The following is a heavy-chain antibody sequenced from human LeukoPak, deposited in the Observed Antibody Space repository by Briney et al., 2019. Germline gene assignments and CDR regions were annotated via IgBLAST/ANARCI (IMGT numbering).Heavy chain of an antibody. CDR1: GGSFSGYY. V-gene: IGHV4-34*01. J-gene: IGHJ6*02. Sequence: SETLSLTCAVYGGSFSGYYWSWIHQPPGKGLEWIGEINHSGSTNYNPSLKSRVTISVDTSKNQFSLKLSSVTAADTAVYYCARALAAMNYYYYGMDVWGQGTTVTVSS. CDR3: ARALAAMNYYYYGMDV. D-gene: IGHD2-2*01. CDR2: INHSGST.